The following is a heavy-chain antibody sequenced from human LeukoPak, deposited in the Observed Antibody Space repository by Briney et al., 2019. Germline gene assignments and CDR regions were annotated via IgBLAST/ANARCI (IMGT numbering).Heavy chain of an antibody. CDR3: ARGARKGDDYGGFFDY. D-gene: IGHD4-23*01. Sequence: GGSLRLSCAASGFTFSSYSMNWVRQAPGKGLEWVAVISYDGSYKDYTDSVKGRFTISRDNSKNTLYLQMSSLRLEDTAVYYCARGARKGDDYGGFFDYWGQGTLVPISS. CDR1: GFTFSSYS. CDR2: ISYDGSYK. V-gene: IGHV3-30*03. J-gene: IGHJ4*02.